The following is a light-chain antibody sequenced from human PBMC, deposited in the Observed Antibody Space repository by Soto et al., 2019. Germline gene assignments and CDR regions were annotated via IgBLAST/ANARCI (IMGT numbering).Light chain of an antibody. CDR3: QQYDMSPRT. J-gene: IGKJ1*01. Sequence: EIVLTQSPGTLSLSPGERATLSCRASQSISSSYLAWYQQKPGQAPRLLIYGASSRATGIPDRFSGSGSGTDFTLTISRLEPEDFAVYYCQQYDMSPRTFGRGTKVEIK. CDR1: QSISSSY. CDR2: GAS. V-gene: IGKV3-20*01.